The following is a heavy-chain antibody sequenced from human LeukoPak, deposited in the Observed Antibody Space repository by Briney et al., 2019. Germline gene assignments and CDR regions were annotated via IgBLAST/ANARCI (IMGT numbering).Heavy chain of an antibody. CDR1: GFSFSNFG. CDR2: ISSSSSSR. V-gene: IGHV3-21*01. CDR3: ARRFDFWSGNYNVKWFDP. J-gene: IGHJ5*02. Sequence: XGALRLSCAASGFSFSNFGMNWGRQAPGEGGEGGASISSSSSSRFYAESVKGGFTTSRDNAKKSLYLQKSSERAEDTAVYYCARRFDFWSGNYNVKWFDPWGQGALVTVSS. D-gene: IGHD3-3*01.